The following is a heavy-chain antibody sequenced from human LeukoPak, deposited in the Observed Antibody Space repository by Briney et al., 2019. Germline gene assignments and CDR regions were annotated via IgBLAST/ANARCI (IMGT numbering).Heavy chain of an antibody. V-gene: IGHV3-7*03. CDR2: IKQDGSEK. J-gene: IGHJ4*02. CDR1: GFTFSSYW. Sequence: GGSLRLSCAASGFTFSSYWMSWVRQAPGKGLEWGANIKQDGSEKYYVDSVKGRFTISRDNAKNSLYLQMNSLRAEDTAVYYCARDRAITMVRGVISYWGQGTLVTVSS. CDR3: ARDRAITMVRGVISY. D-gene: IGHD3-10*01.